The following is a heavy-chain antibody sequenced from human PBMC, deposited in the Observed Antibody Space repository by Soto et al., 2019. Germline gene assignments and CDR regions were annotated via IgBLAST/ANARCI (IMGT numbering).Heavy chain of an antibody. CDR1: GFTFSSYA. CDR2: ISGSGGNT. D-gene: IGHD6-13*01. CDR3: AKDLRIGSSYEYWFDP. Sequence: PGGSLRLSCAASGFTFSSYAMSWVRQAPGKGLEWVSAISGSGGNTYYADSVKGRFTISRDNSKNTLCLQMNSLRAEDTAVYYCAKDLRIGSSYEYWFDPWGQGTLVTVSS. J-gene: IGHJ5*02. V-gene: IGHV3-23*01.